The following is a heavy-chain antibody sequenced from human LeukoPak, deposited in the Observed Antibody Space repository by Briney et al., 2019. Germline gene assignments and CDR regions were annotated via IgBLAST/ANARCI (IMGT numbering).Heavy chain of an antibody. J-gene: IGHJ4*02. CDR3: AKEDGNGLDYVWGSYRSSVPDY. Sequence: PGGSLRLSCAASGFTFSSYGTSWVRQAPGKGLEWVSAISGSGGSTYYADSVKGRFTISRDNSKNTLYLQMNSLRAEDTAVYYCAKEDGNGLDYVWGSYRSSVPDYWGQGTLVTVSS. V-gene: IGHV3-23*01. D-gene: IGHD3-16*02. CDR2: ISGSGGST. CDR1: GFTFSSYG.